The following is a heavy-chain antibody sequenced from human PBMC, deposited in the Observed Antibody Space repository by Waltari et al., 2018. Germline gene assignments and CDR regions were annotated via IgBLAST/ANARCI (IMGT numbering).Heavy chain of an antibody. CDR1: GGTFSSYA. CDR2: IIPIFGTA. Sequence: QVQLVQSGAEVKKPGSSVQVSCTASGGTFSSYALRWGRQAPGQGLEWMGGIIPIFGTANYAQKFQGRVTITADESTSTAYMELSSLRSEDTAMYYCATSGYERYYYYMDVWGKGTTVTVSS. CDR3: ATSGYERYYYYMDV. V-gene: IGHV1-69*01. D-gene: IGHD5-12*01. J-gene: IGHJ6*03.